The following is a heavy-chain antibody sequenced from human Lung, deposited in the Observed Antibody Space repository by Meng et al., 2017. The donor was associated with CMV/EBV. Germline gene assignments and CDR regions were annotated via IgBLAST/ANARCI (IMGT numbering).Heavy chain of an antibody. CDR2: IDDSGST. Sequence: QGRLQAAGPGLVKPSGALSPPGGVSGVSISSNIRWTWVRQPPGKGLEWIGDIDDSGSTNYNPSLNSRISISLDKSKNHFSLKVNSVTAADTAVYYCARGKQDAWELLAYWGQGALVTVSS. CDR1: GVSISSNIR. V-gene: IGHV4-4*02. D-gene: IGHD1-26*01. CDR3: ARGKQDAWELLAY. J-gene: IGHJ4*02.